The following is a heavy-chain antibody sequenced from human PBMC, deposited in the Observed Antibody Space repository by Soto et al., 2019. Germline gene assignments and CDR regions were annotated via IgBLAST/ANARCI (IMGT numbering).Heavy chain of an antibody. CDR1: GFIFSDFA. Sequence: GGSLRLSCAASGFIFSDFAMHWVRQAPGKGLEGVAEIWYDGSNEYYGDSVKGRFTISRDNSKNTLYLQLNSLRAEDTAVYYCARVPEAGRPLFDYWGQGALVTVSS. CDR2: IWYDGSNE. J-gene: IGHJ4*02. V-gene: IGHV3-33*01. CDR3: ARVPEAGRPLFDY. D-gene: IGHD6-6*01.